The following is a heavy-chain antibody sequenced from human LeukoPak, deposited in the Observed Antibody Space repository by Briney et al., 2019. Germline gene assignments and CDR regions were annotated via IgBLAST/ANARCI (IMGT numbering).Heavy chain of an antibody. Sequence: GRSLRLSCAASGFTFSSYAMHWVRQAPGKGLEWVAVISYDGSNKYYADSVKGRFTISRDNSKNTLYLQMNSLRAEDTAVYYCARDYDILTGYYHYYYYGMDVWGKGTTVTVSS. CDR1: GFTFSSYA. CDR3: ARDYDILTGYYHYYYYGMDV. D-gene: IGHD3-9*01. CDR2: ISYDGSNK. J-gene: IGHJ6*04. V-gene: IGHV3-30*04.